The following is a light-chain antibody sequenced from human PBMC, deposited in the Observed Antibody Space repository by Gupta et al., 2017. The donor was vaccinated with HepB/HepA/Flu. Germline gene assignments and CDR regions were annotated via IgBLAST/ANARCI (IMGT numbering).Light chain of an antibody. CDR2: LGS. Sequence: DIVMTQSPLSLPVTPGEPASISCRSSQSLLHSNGYNYLDWYLQKPGQAPQLLIYLGSTLASGVPARFSGSGSGTDFTLKISRVEAEDVGAYYCNQYAQARTFGQGTKVEIK. V-gene: IGKV2-28*01. J-gene: IGKJ1*01. CDR1: QSLLHSNGYNY. CDR3: NQYAQART.